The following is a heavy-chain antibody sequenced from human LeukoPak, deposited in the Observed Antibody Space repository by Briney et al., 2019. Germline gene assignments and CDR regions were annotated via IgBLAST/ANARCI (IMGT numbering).Heavy chain of an antibody. D-gene: IGHD1-26*01. Sequence: GASVKLSCKASGGTFTSYAISWVRQAPGQRLEWMGRIIPILGIANYEQKFQGRVTITADKSTSTAYLELSSLRSEDTAVYYCARGWSGSYWGRGYYGMDVWGQGTTVTVSS. CDR1: GGTFTSYA. CDR2: IIPILGIA. V-gene: IGHV1-69*04. J-gene: IGHJ6*02. CDR3: ARGWSGSYWGRGYYGMDV.